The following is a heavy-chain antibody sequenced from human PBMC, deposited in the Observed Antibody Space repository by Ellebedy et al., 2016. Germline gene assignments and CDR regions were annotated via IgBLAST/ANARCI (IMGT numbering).Heavy chain of an antibody. Sequence: GGSLRLSCAASGFTFSSYWMHWVRQAPGKGLVWVSRINSDGSSTSYEDSVKGRFTISRDNAKNTLYLQMNILRAEDTAVYYCARGGHGWELLGERAFDIWGQGTMVTVSS. CDR3: ARGGHGWELLGERAFDI. D-gene: IGHD1-26*01. J-gene: IGHJ3*02. CDR2: INSDGSST. CDR1: GFTFSSYW. V-gene: IGHV3-74*01.